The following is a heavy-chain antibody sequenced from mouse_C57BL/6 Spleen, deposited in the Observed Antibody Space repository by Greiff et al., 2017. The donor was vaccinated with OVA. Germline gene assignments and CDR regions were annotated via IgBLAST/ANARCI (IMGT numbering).Heavy chain of an antibody. CDR2: IYPSDSET. Sequence: QVQLQQPGAELVRPGSSVKLSCKASGYTFTSYWMDWVKQRPGQGLEWIGNIYPSDSETHYNQKFKDKATLTVDKSSSTAYMQLSSLTSEDSAVYYCARRGSSGALYAMDYWGQGTSVTVSS. V-gene: IGHV1-61*01. CDR3: ARRGSSGALYAMDY. D-gene: IGHD3-2*02. J-gene: IGHJ4*01. CDR1: GYTFTSYW.